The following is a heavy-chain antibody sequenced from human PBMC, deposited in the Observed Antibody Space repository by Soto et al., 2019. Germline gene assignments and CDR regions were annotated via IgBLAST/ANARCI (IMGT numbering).Heavy chain of an antibody. Sequence: PSETLSLTCTVSGGSISSYYWSWIRQHPGTGLEWIGEINHSGSTNYNPSLKSRVTISVDTSKNQFSLKLTSVTAADTAVYYCARDKITGLFDYWGQGTLVTVSS. CDR3: ARDKITGLFDY. J-gene: IGHJ4*02. CDR1: GGSISSYY. V-gene: IGHV4-34*01. D-gene: IGHD2-8*02. CDR2: INHSGST.